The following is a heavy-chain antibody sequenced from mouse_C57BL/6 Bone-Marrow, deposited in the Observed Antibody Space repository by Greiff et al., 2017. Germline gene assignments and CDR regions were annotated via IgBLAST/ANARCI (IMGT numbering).Heavy chain of an antibody. Sequence: QVQLQQSGAELARPGASVKLSCKASGYTFTSYGISWVKQRTGQGLEWIGGTYPRSGNTYYNEKLKGKATLTAYKSSSTAYMELRSLTSEDSAVYFCARGGYDYDGFAYWGQGTLVTVAA. CDR2: TYPRSGNT. D-gene: IGHD2-4*01. J-gene: IGHJ3*01. CDR1: GYTFTSYG. CDR3: ARGGYDYDGFAY. V-gene: IGHV1-81*01.